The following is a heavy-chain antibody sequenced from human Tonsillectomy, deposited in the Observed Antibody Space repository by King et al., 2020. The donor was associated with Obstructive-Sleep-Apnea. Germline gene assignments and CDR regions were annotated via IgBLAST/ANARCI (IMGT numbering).Heavy chain of an antibody. J-gene: IGHJ6*02. D-gene: IGHD4-17*01. Sequence: VQLQQWGAGLLKPSETLSLTCAVYGGSFSGYYWSWIRQPPGKGLEWIGEINHSGSTNYNPSLKSRATISVDTSKNQFSLKLSSVTAADTAVYYCARGTPYYGDYVLDYYYGMDVWGQGTTVTVSS. CDR2: INHSGST. CDR1: GGSFSGYY. CDR3: ARGTPYYGDYVLDYYYGMDV. V-gene: IGHV4-34*01.